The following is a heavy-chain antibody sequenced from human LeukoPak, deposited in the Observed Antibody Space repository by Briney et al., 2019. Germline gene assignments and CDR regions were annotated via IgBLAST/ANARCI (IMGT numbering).Heavy chain of an antibody. CDR1: GYTFTSYD. CDR2: ISTYNGNT. J-gene: IGHJ6*02. D-gene: IGHD3-9*01. V-gene: IGHV1-18*01. CDR3: ARVYYDILTGYYYYGMDV. Sequence: GASVKVSCKASGYTFTSYDINWVRQATGQGLEWMGWISTYNGNTNYAQKLQGRVTMTTDTSTSTAYMELRSLRSDDTAVYYCARVYYDILTGYYYYGMDVWGQGTTVTVSS.